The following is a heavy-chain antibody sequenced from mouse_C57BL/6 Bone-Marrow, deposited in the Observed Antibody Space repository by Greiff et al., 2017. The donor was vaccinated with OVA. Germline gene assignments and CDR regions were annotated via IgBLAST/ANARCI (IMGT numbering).Heavy chain of an antibody. CDR1: GYTFTSYW. V-gene: IGHV1-59*01. CDR2: IDPSDSYT. J-gene: IGHJ3*01. CDR3: ARSLYYYGTPFAY. D-gene: IGHD1-1*01. Sequence: VQLQQPGAELVRPGTSVTLSCKASGYTFTSYWMHWVKQRPGQGLEWIGVIDPSDSYTNYNQKFKGKATLTVDTSSSTAYMQLSSLTSEDSAVYYCARSLYYYGTPFAYWGQGTLVTVSA.